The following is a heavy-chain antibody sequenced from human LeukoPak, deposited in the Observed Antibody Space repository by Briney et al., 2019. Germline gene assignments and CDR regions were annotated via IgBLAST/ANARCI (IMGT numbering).Heavy chain of an antibody. CDR1: GGSFSGYY. J-gene: IGHJ2*01. Sequence: SETLSLTCAVYGGSFSGYYWRWIRQPPGKGLEWIGEINHSGSTNYNPSLKSRVTISVDTFKNQFSLKLSSVTAADTAVYYCARTRTVTPAWWYFDLWGRGTLVTVSS. V-gene: IGHV4-34*01. D-gene: IGHD4-17*01. CDR2: INHSGST. CDR3: ARTRTVTPAWWYFDL.